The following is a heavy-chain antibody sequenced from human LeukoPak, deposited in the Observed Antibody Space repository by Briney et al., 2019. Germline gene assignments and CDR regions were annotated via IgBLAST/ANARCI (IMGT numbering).Heavy chain of an antibody. V-gene: IGHV1-3*01. Sequence: ASVKVSCKASGYTFTSYGISWVRQAPGQGLEWMGWINAGNGNTKYSQKFQGRVTITRDTSASTAYMELSSLRSEDTAVYYCARDIWFGELPDYWGQGTLVTVSS. CDR1: GYTFTSYG. CDR2: INAGNGNT. CDR3: ARDIWFGELPDY. D-gene: IGHD3-10*01. J-gene: IGHJ4*02.